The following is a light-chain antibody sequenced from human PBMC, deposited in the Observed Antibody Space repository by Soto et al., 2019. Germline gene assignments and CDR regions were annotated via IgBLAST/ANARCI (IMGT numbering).Light chain of an antibody. CDR1: SSNIGAGYD. Sequence: QAVVTQPPSVSGAPGQRVTISCTGSSSNIGAGYDVHWYQQLPGTAPKLLIFGSSSRPSGVPDRFSGSKSGTSASLAITGLQAEDEADYYCQSYDSSLSGVVFGGGTKVTVL. J-gene: IGLJ3*02. CDR2: GSS. CDR3: QSYDSSLSGVV. V-gene: IGLV1-40*01.